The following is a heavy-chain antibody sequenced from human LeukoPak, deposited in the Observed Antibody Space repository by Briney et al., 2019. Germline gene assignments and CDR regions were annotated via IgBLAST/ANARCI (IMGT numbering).Heavy chain of an antibody. CDR3: ARDQRSGYDYNWFDP. CDR2: INHSGST. J-gene: IGHJ5*02. Sequence: SETLSLTCAVYGGSFSGYYWSWIRQPPGKGLEWIGEINHSGSTNYNPSLKSRVTISVDTSKNQFSLKLSSVTAADTAVYYCARDQRSGYDYNWFDPWGQGTLVTVSS. CDR1: GGSFSGYY. D-gene: IGHD5-12*01. V-gene: IGHV4-34*01.